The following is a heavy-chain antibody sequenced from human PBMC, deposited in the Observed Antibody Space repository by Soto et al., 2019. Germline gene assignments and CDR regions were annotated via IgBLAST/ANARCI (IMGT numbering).Heavy chain of an antibody. CDR2: VSAYNGER. J-gene: IGHJ4*01. CDR3: SRGTSIPASGDY. CDR1: GYTFTNYG. V-gene: IGHV1-18*01. Sequence: QVQLVQSGAEVKKPGASVKVSCKASGYTFTNYGINWVRQAPGQGLEWLGRVSAYNGERRYAQRVQARVIMTTATSTTTAYMELRSLRSDDTAVYYCSRGTSIPASGDYWGQGTLVTVSS. D-gene: IGHD6-6*01.